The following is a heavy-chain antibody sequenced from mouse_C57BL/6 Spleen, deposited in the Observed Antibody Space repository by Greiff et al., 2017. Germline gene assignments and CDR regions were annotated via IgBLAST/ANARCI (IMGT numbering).Heavy chain of an antibody. J-gene: IGHJ4*01. CDR3: ARISSGLREDYAMDY. CDR2: IWSGGST. CDR1: GFSLTSYG. D-gene: IGHD3-1*01. V-gene: IGHV2-2*01. Sequence: QVQLQQSGPGLVQPSQSLSITCTVSGFSLTSYGVHWVRQSPGKGLEWLGVIWSGGSTDYNAAFISRLSISKDNSKSQVFFKMNSLQADDTAIYYWARISSGLREDYAMDYWGQGTSVTVSS.